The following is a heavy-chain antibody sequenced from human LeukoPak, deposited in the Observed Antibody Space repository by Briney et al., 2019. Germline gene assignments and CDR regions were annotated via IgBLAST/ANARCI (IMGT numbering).Heavy chain of an antibody. Sequence: PSETLSLTCTVSGGSISSYYWSWIRQPPGKGLEWIGYIYYSGSTNYNPSLKSRVTISVDTSKNQFSLKLSSVTAADTAVYYCARAVWELPGYYYYYYMDVWGKGTTVTISS. J-gene: IGHJ6*03. CDR1: GGSISSYY. CDR3: ARAVWELPGYYYYYYMDV. D-gene: IGHD1-26*01. CDR2: IYYSGST. V-gene: IGHV4-59*01.